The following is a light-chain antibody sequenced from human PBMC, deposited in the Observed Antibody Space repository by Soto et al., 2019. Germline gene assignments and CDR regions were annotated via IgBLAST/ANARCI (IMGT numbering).Light chain of an antibody. Sequence: QMTQSPSSLSASVGEKIIITCRASRDVGSDVSWYQQKPGQAPKLLISVESNLQSGVPSRFSGRGSGTEFTPTISSLQPEDFATYYCQQSYTTPLTFGGGTKVDI. V-gene: IGKV1-39*01. CDR2: VES. J-gene: IGKJ4*01. CDR3: QQSYTTPLT. CDR1: RDVGSD.